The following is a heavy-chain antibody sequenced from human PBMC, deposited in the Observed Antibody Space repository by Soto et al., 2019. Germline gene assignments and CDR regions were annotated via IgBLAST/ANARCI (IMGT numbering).Heavy chain of an antibody. CDR1: GFTFSSYD. Sequence: GGSLRLSCAASGFTFSSYDMHWVRQAPGKGLEWVSYICKSGSVIYYADSVKGRFTISRDNAKNLLYLEMNSLRAEDTAVYFCASVMLRFSYGIDVWGQGTTVTVSS. D-gene: IGHD2-15*01. V-gene: IGHV3-48*03. J-gene: IGHJ6*02. CDR3: ASVMLRFSYGIDV. CDR2: ICKSGSVI.